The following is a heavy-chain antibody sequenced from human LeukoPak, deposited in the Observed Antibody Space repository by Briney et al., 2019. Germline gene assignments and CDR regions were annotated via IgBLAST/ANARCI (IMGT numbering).Heavy chain of an antibody. D-gene: IGHD3-16*01. CDR2: ISSSSSYI. J-gene: IGHJ4*02. Sequence: GGSLRLSCAASGFTFSSYSMNWVRQAPGKGLEWVSSISSSSSYIYYADSVKGRFTISRDNAKNSLYLQMNSLRAGDTAVYYCARDDLGYFDYWGQGTLVTVSS. CDR1: GFTFSSYS. V-gene: IGHV3-21*01. CDR3: ARDDLGYFDY.